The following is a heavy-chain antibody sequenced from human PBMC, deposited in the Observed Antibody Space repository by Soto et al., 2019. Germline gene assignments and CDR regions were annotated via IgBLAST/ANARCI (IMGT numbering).Heavy chain of an antibody. CDR2: INAGNGNT. Sequence: QVQLVQSGAEEKKPGASVKVSCKASGYTFTSYAMHWVRQAPGQRLEWMGWINAGNGNTKYSQKFQGRVTITRDTSASTAYMELSSLRSEDTAVYYCARSSGWYVWFDPWGLGTLVTVSS. CDR1: GYTFTSYA. V-gene: IGHV1-3*05. D-gene: IGHD6-13*01. J-gene: IGHJ5*02. CDR3: ARSSGWYVWFDP.